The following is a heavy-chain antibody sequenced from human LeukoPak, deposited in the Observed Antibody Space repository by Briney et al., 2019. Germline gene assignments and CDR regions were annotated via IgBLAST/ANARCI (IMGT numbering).Heavy chain of an antibody. Sequence: PGGSLRLSCAASGFTFSRYWMHWVRQAPGKGLVWVSRINTDGSSTSYADSVKGRFTISRDNAKNTLYLQMNSLRVEDTAVYYCARVEVRGCSSGWADYWGQGTLVTVSP. V-gene: IGHV3-74*01. D-gene: IGHD6-19*01. CDR2: INTDGSST. CDR3: ARVEVRGCSSGWADY. J-gene: IGHJ4*02. CDR1: GFTFSRYW.